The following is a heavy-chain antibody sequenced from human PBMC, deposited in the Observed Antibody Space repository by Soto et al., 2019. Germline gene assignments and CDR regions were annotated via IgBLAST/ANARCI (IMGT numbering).Heavy chain of an antibody. CDR2: IGTTSSYI. Sequence: PGGSLRLSCAASGFTFGTYTMNWVRQVPGKGLEWVSSIGTTSSYIYYADSVRGRFTISRDNAGGSVYLQMSSLRAEDTAVYYCARVMCGDCSSYYYYSMDVWGQGTTVTASS. CDR1: GFTFGTYT. V-gene: IGHV3-21*01. D-gene: IGHD2-21*02. J-gene: IGHJ6*02. CDR3: ARVMCGDCSSYYYYSMDV.